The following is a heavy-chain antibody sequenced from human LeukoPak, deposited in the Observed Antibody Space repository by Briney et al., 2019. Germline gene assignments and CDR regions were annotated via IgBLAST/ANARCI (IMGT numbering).Heavy chain of an antibody. J-gene: IGHJ4*02. Sequence: SETLSLTCTVSGGSISSSSYYWGWIRQPPGKGLEWTGSIYYSGSTHYNPSLKSRVTISVDTSKKQFSLKLSSVTAADTAVYYCARNHTHEGYGYYFDYWGQGTLITVSS. CDR3: ARNHTHEGYGYYFDY. V-gene: IGHV4-39*01. CDR2: IYYSGST. D-gene: IGHD5-18*01. CDR1: GGSISSSSYY.